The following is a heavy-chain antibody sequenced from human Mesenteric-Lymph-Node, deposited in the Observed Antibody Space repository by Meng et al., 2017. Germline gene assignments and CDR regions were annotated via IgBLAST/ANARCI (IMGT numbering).Heavy chain of an antibody. CDR2: ISYDGSNK. J-gene: IGHJ4*02. CDR1: GFTFSSYS. CDR3: ARVLRDSSGSIY. D-gene: IGHD3-22*01. Sequence: GESLKISCAASGFTFSSYSMNWVRQAPGKGLEWVAVISYDGSNKYYADSVKGRFTISRDNSKNTLYLQMNSLRAEDTAVYYCARVLRDSSGSIYWGQGKLVTGAS. V-gene: IGHV3-30*05.